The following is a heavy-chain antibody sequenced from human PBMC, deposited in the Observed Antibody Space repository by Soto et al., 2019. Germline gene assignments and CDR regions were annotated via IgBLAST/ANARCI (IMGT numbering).Heavy chain of an antibody. Sequence: GGSLRLSCVASGFTFTDYYMNWIRQTPGKGLEWLSYISISGTDTNYADSVKGRFTISRDNAKNSIFLQMNSLRVEDTAIYYCAFPSLFPNYWGQGTLVTVSS. CDR1: GFTFTDYY. J-gene: IGHJ4*02. D-gene: IGHD3-10*02. CDR3: AFPSLFPNY. V-gene: IGHV3-11*03. CDR2: ISISGTDT.